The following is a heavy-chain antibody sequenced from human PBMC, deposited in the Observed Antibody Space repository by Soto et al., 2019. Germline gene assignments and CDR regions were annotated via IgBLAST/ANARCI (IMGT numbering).Heavy chain of an antibody. J-gene: IGHJ4*02. CDR1: RFNFSAAW. CDR3: TTVPHSSGPT. CDR2: IKPISEGGTT. D-gene: IGHD6-19*01. Sequence: EMQLVQSGGGLVKPGGSLRLSCVASRFNFSAAWLNWVRQTPGKGLEWVGRIKPISEGGTTAYAAPVKGRFTISRDDSKNALHLQMDSLKTEDTAVYYCTTVPHSSGPTWGLGTLVTVSS. V-gene: IGHV3-15*07.